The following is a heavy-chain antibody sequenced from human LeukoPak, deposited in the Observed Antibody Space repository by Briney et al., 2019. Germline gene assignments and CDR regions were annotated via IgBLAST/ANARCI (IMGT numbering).Heavy chain of an antibody. V-gene: IGHV3-21*01. D-gene: IGHD6-13*01. J-gene: IGHJ4*02. CDR3: ARVGELAPIDY. Sequence: GGSLRLSCAAFGFTFSSYSMNWVRQAPGKGLEWVSSISSSNNYIYYADSVEGRFTISRDNAKNSLYLQMNSLRAEDTAVYYCARVGELAPIDYWGQGILVTVSS. CDR2: ISSSNNYI. CDR1: GFTFSSYS.